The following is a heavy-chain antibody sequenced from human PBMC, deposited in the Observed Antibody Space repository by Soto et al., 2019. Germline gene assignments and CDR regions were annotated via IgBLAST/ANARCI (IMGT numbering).Heavy chain of an antibody. D-gene: IGHD3-3*01. J-gene: IGHJ4*02. CDR2: INSDGSST. CDR3: ARVVAADFGFDY. Sequence: GGSLRLSCAASGFTFSSYWMHWVRQAPGKGLVWVSRINSDGSSTSYADSVKGRFTISRDNAKNTLYLQMNSLRAEDTAVYYCARVVAADFGFDYWGQGTLVTVSS. V-gene: IGHV3-74*01. CDR1: GFTFSSYW.